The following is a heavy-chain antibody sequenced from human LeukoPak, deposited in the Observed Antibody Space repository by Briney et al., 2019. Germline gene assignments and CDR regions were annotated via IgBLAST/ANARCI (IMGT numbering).Heavy chain of an antibody. CDR1: GYTFNNFG. CDR2: ISGNNDNP. V-gene: IGHV1-18*01. Sequence: ASVTLSFTASGYTFNNFGISWVRQAPGQGLECMGWISGNNDNPNYGQKFHGRFTVTSHSSTRTAYMELKRLRSDDTAVYYCARDGTSTDDYWGQGTLVTVSS. J-gene: IGHJ4*02. D-gene: IGHD2-2*01. CDR3: ARDGTSTDDY.